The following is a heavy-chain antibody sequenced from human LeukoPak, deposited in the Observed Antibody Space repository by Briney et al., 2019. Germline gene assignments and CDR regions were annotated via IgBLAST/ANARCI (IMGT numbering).Heavy chain of an antibody. CDR2: VHLDGRT. Sequence: SETLSLTCGVSGGSVINTNWWTWVRQPPGKGLEWIGEVHLDGRTNYNPSLESRLTMSVDVSENQVSLELTSVTAADTAVYYCAREGGFYRPLDYSGQGTLVTVSS. D-gene: IGHD3-3*01. V-gene: IGHV4-4*02. CDR1: GGSVINTNW. CDR3: AREGGFYRPLDY. J-gene: IGHJ4*02.